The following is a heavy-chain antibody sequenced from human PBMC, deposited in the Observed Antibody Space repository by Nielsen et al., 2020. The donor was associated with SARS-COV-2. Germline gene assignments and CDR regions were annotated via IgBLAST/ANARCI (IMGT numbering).Heavy chain of an antibody. V-gene: IGHV3-53*01. Sequence: GGSLRLSCAASGFTVSSNYMSWVRQAPGKGLEWVSVIYSGGSTYYADSVKGRFTISRDNSKNTLYLQMNSLRAEDTAVYYCASEIAVAGLDYWGQGTLVTVSS. CDR1: GFTVSSNY. D-gene: IGHD6-19*01. J-gene: IGHJ4*02. CDR2: IYSGGST. CDR3: ASEIAVAGLDY.